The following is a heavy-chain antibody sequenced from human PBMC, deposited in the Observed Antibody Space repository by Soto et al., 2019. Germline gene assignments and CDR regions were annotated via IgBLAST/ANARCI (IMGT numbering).Heavy chain of an antibody. V-gene: IGHV3-23*01. CDR3: AKDPCTSNFRYYYYYGLDV. CDR1: GFTFSSYA. Sequence: EVRLLESGGDLVQPGGSLRLSCAASGFTFSSYAMNWVRQAPGKGLEWVSAIVGSGDRTYYADSVKGRFTISRDNFKNTLYLEMNSLRVEDTAVYYCAKDPCTSNFRYYYYYGLDVWGQGTTVTVSS. D-gene: IGHD2-2*01. CDR2: IVGSGDRT. J-gene: IGHJ6*02.